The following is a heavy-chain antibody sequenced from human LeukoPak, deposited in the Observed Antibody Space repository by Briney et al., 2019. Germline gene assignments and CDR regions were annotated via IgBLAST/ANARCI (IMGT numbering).Heavy chain of an antibody. D-gene: IGHD3-3*01. Sequence: ASVKVSCKASGYTFTGYYMHWVRQAPGQGLEWMGWINPNSGGTNYAQKFQGRVTMTRDTSISTAYMELSRLRSDDTAVYYCALSFWSGYYMFDYWGQGPLVTVSS. J-gene: IGHJ4*02. V-gene: IGHV1-2*02. CDR2: INPNSGGT. CDR1: GYTFTGYY. CDR3: ALSFWSGYYMFDY.